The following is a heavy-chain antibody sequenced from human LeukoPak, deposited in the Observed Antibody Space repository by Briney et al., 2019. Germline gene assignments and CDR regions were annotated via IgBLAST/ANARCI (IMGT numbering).Heavy chain of an antibody. D-gene: IGHD2-15*01. CDR2: MSYVGNNE. J-gene: IGHJ5*02. CDR3: AKDIGYCSGGSCYQLDP. Sequence: GGSLRLSCEASGFTFSSSTIHWVRQAPGKGLEWVAIMSYVGNNEYYADSVKGRFTISRDKSKNTLYLQMNSLRVEDTALYYCAKDIGYCSGGSCYQLDPWGQGTLVTVSS. V-gene: IGHV3-30-3*01. CDR1: GFTFSSST.